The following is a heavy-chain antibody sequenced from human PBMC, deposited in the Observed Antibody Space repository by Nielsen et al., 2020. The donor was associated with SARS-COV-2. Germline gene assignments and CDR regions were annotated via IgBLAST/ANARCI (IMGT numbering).Heavy chain of an antibody. D-gene: IGHD5-12*01. CDR3: ARRYSGYDSRMDV. CDR2: ISAYSGNT. V-gene: IGHV1-18*01. J-gene: IGHJ6*02. Sequence: ASVKVSCKASGGTFSSYGISWVRQAPGQGLEWMGWISAYSGNTNYAQKLQGRVTMTTDTSTSTAYMELRSLRSDDTAVYYCARRYSGYDSRMDVWGQGTTVTVSS. CDR1: GGTFSSYG.